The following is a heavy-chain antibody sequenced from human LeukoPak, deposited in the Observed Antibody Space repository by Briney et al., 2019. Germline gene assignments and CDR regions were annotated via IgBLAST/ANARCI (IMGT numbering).Heavy chain of an antibody. V-gene: IGHV3-9*01. CDR2: ISWNSGSI. CDR1: GFTFDDYA. Sequence: PGGSLRLSCAASGFTFDDYAMHWVRQAPGKGLEWVSGISWNSGSIGYADSVKGRFTISRDNAKNSLYLQMNSLRAEDTALYYCAKGNIVVVPAATIDNWFDPWGQGTLVTVSS. CDR3: AKGNIVVVPAATIDNWFDP. J-gene: IGHJ5*02. D-gene: IGHD2-2*01.